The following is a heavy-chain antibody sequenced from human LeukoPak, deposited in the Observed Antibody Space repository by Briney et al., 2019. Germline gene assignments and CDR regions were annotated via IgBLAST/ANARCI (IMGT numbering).Heavy chain of an antibody. J-gene: IGHJ6*03. Sequence: PGGSLRLSCAASGFTVSSNEMSWVRQAPGKGLEWVANIKLDGSEKYYVDSVKGRFTISRDNAKNSLYLQMNSLRAEDTAVYYCARSYDFWTYYMDVWGKGTTVTVSS. D-gene: IGHD3-3*01. CDR3: ARSYDFWTYYMDV. CDR2: IKLDGSEK. CDR1: GFTVSSNE. V-gene: IGHV3-7*01.